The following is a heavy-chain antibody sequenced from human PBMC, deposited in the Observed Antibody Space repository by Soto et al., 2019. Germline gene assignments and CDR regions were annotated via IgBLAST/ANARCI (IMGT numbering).Heavy chain of an antibody. CDR2: IRTKAYGGTT. Sequence: GGSLRLSCTTSGINFADYFMSWFHQAPGKGLEWVGFIRTKAYGGTTEYAASVNGRFIISRDDSTSIAYLQMNSLKTEDTAFFFFQAEDGIRGLCTVSAFLLNRSSDL. CDR3: QAEDGIRGLCTVSAFLLNRSSDL. CDR1: GINFADYF. V-gene: IGHV3-49*03. D-gene: IGHD2-15*01. J-gene: IGHJ2*01.